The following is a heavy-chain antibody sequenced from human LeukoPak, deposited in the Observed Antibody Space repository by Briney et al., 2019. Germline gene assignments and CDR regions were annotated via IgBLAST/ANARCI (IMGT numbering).Heavy chain of an antibody. J-gene: IGHJ3*02. CDR2: IYYSGST. V-gene: IGHV4-59*01. Sequence: SETLSLTCTVSGGSINSYYWGWIRQPPGKGLEWIGYIYYSGSTNYNPSLKSRVTISLDTSKKQFSLKLSSVTAADTAVYYCARPSLGALDIWGQGTMVTVSS. CDR3: ARPSLGALDI. D-gene: IGHD7-27*01. CDR1: GGSINSYY.